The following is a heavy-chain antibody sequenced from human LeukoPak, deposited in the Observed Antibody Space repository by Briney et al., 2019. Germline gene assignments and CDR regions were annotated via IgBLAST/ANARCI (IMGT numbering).Heavy chain of an antibody. CDR3: TTGPLRISMIVIDY. V-gene: IGHV3-15*01. CDR2: IKTKSDGGTT. J-gene: IGHJ4*02. CDR1: GFTFTNAW. D-gene: IGHD3-22*01. Sequence: GGSLRLSCAASGFTFTNAWMSWVRQAPGKGLEWVGRIKTKSDGGTTDYAAPVKGRFTISRDDSKNTLYLQMNSLKTEDTAVYYCTTGPLRISMIVIDYWGQGTLLTVSS.